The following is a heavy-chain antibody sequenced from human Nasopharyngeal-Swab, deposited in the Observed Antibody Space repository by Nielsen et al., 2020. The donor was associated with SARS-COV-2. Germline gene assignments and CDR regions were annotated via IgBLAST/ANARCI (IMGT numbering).Heavy chain of an antibody. CDR1: GFTFSSYA. Sequence: GESLKISCAASGFTFSSYAMHWVRQAPGKGLEWVAVISYDGSNKYYADSVKGRFTISRDNSRNTLYLQMNSLRAEDTAVYYCVKDGDDDFWSGYSIWYFDLWGRGTLVTVSS. V-gene: IGHV3-30-3*01. J-gene: IGHJ2*01. CDR2: ISYDGSNK. D-gene: IGHD3-3*01. CDR3: VKDGDDDFWSGYSIWYFDL.